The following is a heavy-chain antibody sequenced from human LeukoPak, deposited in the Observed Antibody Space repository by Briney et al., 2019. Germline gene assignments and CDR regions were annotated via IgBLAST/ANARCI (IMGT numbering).Heavy chain of an antibody. CDR3: ARAGLFTMVRGVPNY. CDR2: ISYDGSNK. J-gene: IGHJ4*02. Sequence: GRSLRLSCAASGFTFSSYAMHWVRQAPGKGLEWVAVISYDGSNKYYADSVKGRFTISRDNSKNTLYLQMNSLRAEDTAVYYCARAGLFTMVRGVPNYWGQGTLVTVSS. CDR1: GFTFSSYA. D-gene: IGHD3-10*01. V-gene: IGHV3-30-3*01.